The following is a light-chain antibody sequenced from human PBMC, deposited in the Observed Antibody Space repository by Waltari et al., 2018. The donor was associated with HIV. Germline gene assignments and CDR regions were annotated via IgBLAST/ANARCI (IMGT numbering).Light chain of an antibody. CDR3: QTWRTGLHVV. Sequence: QVVLTQSPSASASLGASVKLTCPPSSGHTGYAIAWHHQQPEKGPRLLMRVNSDDSPHEGPGIPDRFSGSGSGAERSLTISSLQSDDEADYYCQTWRTGLHVVFGGGTKLTVL. V-gene: IGLV4-69*01. CDR1: SGHTGYA. J-gene: IGLJ3*02. CDR2: VNSDDSP.